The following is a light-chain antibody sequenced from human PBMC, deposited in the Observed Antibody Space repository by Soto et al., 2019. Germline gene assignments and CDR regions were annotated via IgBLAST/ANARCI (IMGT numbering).Light chain of an antibody. CDR2: KAT. J-gene: IGKJ1*01. CDR1: QSISGW. Sequence: DIQMTQSPSTLSAFVGDRVTISCRASQSISGWLAWYQQKPGKAPKLLIYKATSLETGVPCRFSGSGSGTEFTLTISSLQPDDSATYYCQQYRTKSWTFGPGTKLEIK. CDR3: QQYRTKSWT. V-gene: IGKV1-5*03.